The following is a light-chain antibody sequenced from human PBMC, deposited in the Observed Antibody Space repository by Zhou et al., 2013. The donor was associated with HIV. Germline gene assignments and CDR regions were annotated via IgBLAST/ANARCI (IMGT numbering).Light chain of an antibody. CDR3: QQSYSNPST. J-gene: IGKJ5*01. CDR1: QSFSTY. Sequence: DIQMTQSPSSLSASVGDRVTITCRASQSFSTYLNWYQQKPGKAPNLLIYATSSLQSGVPSRFSGSGSGTDFTLTISSLQPEDVATYYCQQSYSNPSTFGQGTRLEIK. CDR2: ATS. V-gene: IGKV1-39*01.